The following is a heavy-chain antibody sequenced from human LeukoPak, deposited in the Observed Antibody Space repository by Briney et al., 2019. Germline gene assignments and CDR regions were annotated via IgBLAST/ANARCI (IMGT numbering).Heavy chain of an antibody. CDR1: GATLNSFA. CDR3: ASRYCSGGRCDSSYYYYYGMDV. D-gene: IGHD2-15*01. V-gene: IGHV1-69*13. J-gene: IGHJ6*02. Sequence: SVKVSCKASGATLNSFATSWVRQAPGQGLEWMGGIIPIFGTANYAQKFQGGVTIPADESTNTAYMELSSLRSEDTAVYHCASRYCSGGRCDSSYYYYYGMDVWGQGTTVTVSS. CDR2: IIPIFGTA.